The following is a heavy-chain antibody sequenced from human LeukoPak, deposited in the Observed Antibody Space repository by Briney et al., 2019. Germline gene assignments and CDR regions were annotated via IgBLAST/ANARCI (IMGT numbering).Heavy chain of an antibody. D-gene: IGHD3-10*02. CDR1: GGSFSGYY. V-gene: IGHV4-34*01. Sequence: PSETLSLTCAVSGGSFSGYYWSWIRQPPGKGLEWIGEINHSGSTNYNPSLKSRVTISVDTSKNHFSLKLSSVTAAATPPSYRVRGYVLGGDWGQASLVTVSS. CDR2: INHSGST. CDR3: VRGYVLGGD. J-gene: IGHJ4*02.